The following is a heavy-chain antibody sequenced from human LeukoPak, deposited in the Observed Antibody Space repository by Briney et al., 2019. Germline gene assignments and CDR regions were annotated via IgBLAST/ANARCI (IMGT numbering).Heavy chain of an antibody. CDR3: ARGVYIAAAQYGY. D-gene: IGHD6-13*01. Sequence: PSETLSLTCTVSGGSISNYYWSWIRQPPGKGLEWVGYIYYSGTTNYNPYLKSRVTISVDTSKNQFSLKLNSVTAADTAVYYCARGVYIAAAQYGYWGQGTLATVSS. V-gene: IGHV4-59*01. CDR1: GGSISNYY. J-gene: IGHJ4*02. CDR2: IYYSGTT.